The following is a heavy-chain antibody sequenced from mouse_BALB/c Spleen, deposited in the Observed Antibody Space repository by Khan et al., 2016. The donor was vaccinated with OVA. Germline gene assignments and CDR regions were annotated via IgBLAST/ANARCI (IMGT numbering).Heavy chain of an antibody. CDR2: INSDGTYT. D-gene: IGHD1-1*01. J-gene: IGHJ3*01. V-gene: IGHV5-9-3*01. Sequence: EVELVESGGGLVTSGGSLKLSCAASGFTFSSYAMSWVRQTPAKRLEWVATINSDGTYTYYPDSVKGRFTISRDNAKNTLYLQMSSLRSEGTAMYYCARHSFGPFAYWGQGTLVTVSA. CDR1: GFTFSSYA. CDR3: ARHSFGPFAY.